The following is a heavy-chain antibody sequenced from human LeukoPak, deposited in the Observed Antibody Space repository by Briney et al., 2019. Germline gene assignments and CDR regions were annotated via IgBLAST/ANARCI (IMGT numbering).Heavy chain of an antibody. Sequence: SVKVSCKASGGPFSSYAISWVRQAPGQGLEWMGGIIPIFGTANYAQKFQGRVTITADESTSTAYMELSSLRSEDTAVYYCARDIGGYSGYDYDKYYFDYWGQGTLVTVSS. J-gene: IGHJ4*02. CDR2: IIPIFGTA. V-gene: IGHV1-69*01. CDR1: GGPFSSYA. D-gene: IGHD5-12*01. CDR3: ARDIGGYSGYDYDKYYFDY.